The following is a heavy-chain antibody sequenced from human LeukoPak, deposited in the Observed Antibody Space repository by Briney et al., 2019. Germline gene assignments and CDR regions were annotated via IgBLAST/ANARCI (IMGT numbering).Heavy chain of an antibody. CDR3: ARGWEYSSSWYYYYYYYMDV. CDR2: MNPNSGNT. D-gene: IGHD6-13*01. J-gene: IGHJ6*03. CDR1: GYTFTGYY. Sequence: ASVKVSCKASGYTFTGYYMHWVRQAPGQGLEWMGWMNPNSGNTGYAQKFQGRVTMTRNTSISTAYMDLSSLRSEDTAVYYCARGWEYSSSWYYYYYYYMDVWGKGTTVTISS. V-gene: IGHV1-8*02.